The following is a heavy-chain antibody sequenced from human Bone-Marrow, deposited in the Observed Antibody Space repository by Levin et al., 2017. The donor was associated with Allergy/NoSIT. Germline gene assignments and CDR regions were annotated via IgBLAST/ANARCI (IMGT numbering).Heavy chain of an antibody. CDR2: ISYDGSNK. V-gene: IGHV3-30-3*01. Sequence: PGGSLRLSCAASGFTFSSYAMHWVRQAPGKGLEWVAVISYDGSNKYYADSVKGRFTISRDNSKNTLYLQMNSLRAEDTAVYYCARDRADIVVVVAATLNHFDYWGQGTLVTVSS. CDR1: GFTFSSYA. CDR3: ARDRADIVVVVAATLNHFDY. J-gene: IGHJ4*02. D-gene: IGHD2-15*01.